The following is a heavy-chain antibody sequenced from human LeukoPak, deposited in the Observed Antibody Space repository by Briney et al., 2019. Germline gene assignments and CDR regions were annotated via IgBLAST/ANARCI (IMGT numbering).Heavy chain of an antibody. CDR2: IYYSGST. D-gene: IGHD3-10*01. CDR1: GGSISSYY. CDR3: ARQKGYYGSGSSYFDY. J-gene: IGHJ4*02. Sequence: PSETLSLTCTVSGGSISSYYWSWIRQPPGKGLEWLGYIYYSGSTNYNPSLKSRVTISVDTSKNQFSLKLSSVTAADTALYYCARQKGYYGSGSSYFDYWGQGTLVTVSS. V-gene: IGHV4-59*08.